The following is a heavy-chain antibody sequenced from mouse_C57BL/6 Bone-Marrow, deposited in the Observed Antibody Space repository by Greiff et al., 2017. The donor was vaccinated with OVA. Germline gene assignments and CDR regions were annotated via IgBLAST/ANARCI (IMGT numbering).Heavy chain of an antibody. Sequence: QVQLKQSGAELVRPGASVKLSCKASGYTFTDYYISWVKQRPGQGLEWIARIYPGSGNIYYNEKFKGKATLTAEKSSSTAYMQLSSLTSDDSAVYFGARSERLRDYCDYWGQGTTLTVSS. CDR1: GYTFTDYY. V-gene: IGHV1-76*01. CDR2: IYPGSGNI. CDR3: ARSERLRDYCDY. J-gene: IGHJ2*01. D-gene: IGHD2-2*01.